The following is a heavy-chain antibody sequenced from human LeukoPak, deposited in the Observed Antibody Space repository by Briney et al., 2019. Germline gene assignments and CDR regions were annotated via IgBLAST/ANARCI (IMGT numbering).Heavy chain of an antibody. Sequence: SETLSLTCTVSGGSISSYYWSWIRQPPGKGLEWIGYIYYSGSTNYNPSLKSRVTISVDTSKNQFSLKLSSVTAAGTAVYYCVRVAITMVRGSYHHGFDYWGQGTLVTVSS. CDR3: VRVAITMVRGSYHHGFDY. V-gene: IGHV4-59*01. D-gene: IGHD3-10*01. CDR2: IYYSGST. CDR1: GGSISSYY. J-gene: IGHJ4*02.